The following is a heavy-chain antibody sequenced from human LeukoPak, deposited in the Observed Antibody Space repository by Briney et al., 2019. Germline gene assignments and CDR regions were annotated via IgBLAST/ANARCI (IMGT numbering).Heavy chain of an antibody. CDR1: EFTFSNYA. V-gene: IGHV3-23*01. CDR3: AKAEGATLYYYGVDV. J-gene: IGHJ6*02. CDR2: SSGGGDT. Sequence: PGGSLRLSCVASEFTFSNYAMNWVRQAPGKGLEWVSTSSGGGDTYIADSVKGRFTISRDNSKYTLYLQMNRLRADDTAVYYCAKAEGATLYYYGVDVWGQGTTVTVSS.